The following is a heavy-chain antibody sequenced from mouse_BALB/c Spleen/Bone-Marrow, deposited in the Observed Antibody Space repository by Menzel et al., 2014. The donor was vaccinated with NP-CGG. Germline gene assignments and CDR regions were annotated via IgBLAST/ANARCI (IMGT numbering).Heavy chain of an antibody. CDR2: IDPSDSYT. CDR3: TRGDYDWYFDV. Sequence: QVQLQQSGAGLVKPGASVKMSCKASGYTFTSYWMHWVKQRPGQGLEWIGVIDPSDSYTSYNQKFKGEATLTVDTSSSTAYMQLSSLTSEDSAVYYCTRGDYDWYFDVWGAGTTVTVSS. J-gene: IGHJ1*01. CDR1: GYTFTSYW. D-gene: IGHD2-4*01. V-gene: IGHV1S127*01.